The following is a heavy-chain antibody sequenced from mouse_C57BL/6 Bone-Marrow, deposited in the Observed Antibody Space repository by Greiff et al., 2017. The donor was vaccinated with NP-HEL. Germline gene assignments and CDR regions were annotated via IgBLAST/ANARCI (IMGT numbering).Heavy chain of an antibody. Sequence: EVQLVESGGGLVKPGGSLKLSCAASGFTFSSYAMPWVRPTPEKWLEWVATISDGGSYTYYPDNVKGRFTISRDNAKNNLYLQMSHLKSEDTAMYYCARDSFYYDYGGFAYWGQGTLVTVSA. CDR3: ARDSFYYDYGGFAY. CDR1: GFTFSSYA. CDR2: ISDGGSYT. V-gene: IGHV5-4*01. D-gene: IGHD2-4*01. J-gene: IGHJ3*01.